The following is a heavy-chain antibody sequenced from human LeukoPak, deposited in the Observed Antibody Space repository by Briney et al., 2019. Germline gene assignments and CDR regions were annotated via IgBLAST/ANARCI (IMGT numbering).Heavy chain of an antibody. D-gene: IGHD6-19*01. CDR3: ARDRPSRYSSGWEPYYFDY. CDR1: GGSISSSSYS. Sequence: PSETLSLTCTVSGGSISSSSYSWGWIRQPPGKGLEWIGSIYYSGSTYYNPSLKSRVTISVDTSKNQFSLKLSSVTAADTAVYYCARDRPSRYSSGWEPYYFDYWGQGTLVTVSS. J-gene: IGHJ4*02. V-gene: IGHV4-39*02. CDR2: IYYSGST.